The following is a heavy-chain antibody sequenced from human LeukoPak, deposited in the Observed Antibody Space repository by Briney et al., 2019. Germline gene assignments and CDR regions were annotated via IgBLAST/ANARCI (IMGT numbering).Heavy chain of an antibody. CDR2: IIPIFGTA. D-gene: IGHD3-10*02. V-gene: IGHV1-69*13. CDR1: GGTFSSYA. J-gene: IGHJ3*02. Sequence: SVKVSCKASGGTFSSYAISWVRQAPGQGLEWMGGIIPIFGTANYAQKFQGRVTITADESTSTAYMELSSLRSEDTAVYFCARDCLSSGSYNAFDIWGQGTMVTVSS. CDR3: ARDCLSSGSYNAFDI.